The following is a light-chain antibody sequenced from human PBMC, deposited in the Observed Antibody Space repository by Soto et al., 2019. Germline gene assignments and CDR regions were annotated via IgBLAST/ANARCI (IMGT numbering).Light chain of an antibody. Sequence: QSALTQPASVSGFPGQSITISCTGTSSDVGGYNYVSWYQQHPGRAPKLMIYEVSNRPSGFSNRFSGSKSGNTASLTISGLQAEDEADYYCSSYTSSSTLDVFGTGTKGTVL. CDR1: SSDVGGYNY. J-gene: IGLJ1*01. CDR2: EVS. V-gene: IGLV2-14*01. CDR3: SSYTSSSTLDV.